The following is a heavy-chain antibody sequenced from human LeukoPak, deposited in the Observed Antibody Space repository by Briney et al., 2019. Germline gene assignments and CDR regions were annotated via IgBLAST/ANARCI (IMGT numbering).Heavy chain of an antibody. V-gene: IGHV3-30-3*01. CDR1: GFTFSSYA. D-gene: IGHD6-19*01. CDR2: ISYDGSNT. J-gene: IGHJ4*02. Sequence: PGGSLRLSCAASGFTFSSYATHWVRQAPGKGLEWVAVISYDGSNTYYADSVKGRFTISRDTSKHTLYLQMNSLRAEDTAVYYCASTAERIVVAGSYFDYWGQGTLVTVSS. CDR3: ASTAERIVVAGSYFDY.